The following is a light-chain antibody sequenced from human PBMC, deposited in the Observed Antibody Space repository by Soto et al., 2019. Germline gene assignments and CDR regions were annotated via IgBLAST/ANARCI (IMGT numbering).Light chain of an antibody. CDR2: GNS. Sequence: QSVLTQPPSVSGAPGQRVTISCTGSSSNIGAGYDVHWYQQLPGTAPKLLIHGNSNRPSGVPDRFSGSKSGTSASLAITGLQAEDEADYYCQSYDSSLSESYVFGTGTKLTVL. V-gene: IGLV1-40*01. CDR1: SSNIGAGYD. CDR3: QSYDSSLSESYV. J-gene: IGLJ1*01.